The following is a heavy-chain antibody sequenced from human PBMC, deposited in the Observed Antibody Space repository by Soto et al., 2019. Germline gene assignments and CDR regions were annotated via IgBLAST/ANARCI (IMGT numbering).Heavy chain of an antibody. D-gene: IGHD6-6*01. V-gene: IGHV1-46*01. CDR1: GYTFTAFH. Sequence: AASVKVSCKASGYTFTAFHMHWVRQAPGLGLQWMGIINPNLGHSNTAQRFQGRVAMTWDTSTSTVYMELSSLTSDDTAVYYCARAPYSTSSFFFDHWGQGTPVTVS. CDR3: ARAPYSTSSFFFDH. CDR2: INPNLGHS. J-gene: IGHJ4*02.